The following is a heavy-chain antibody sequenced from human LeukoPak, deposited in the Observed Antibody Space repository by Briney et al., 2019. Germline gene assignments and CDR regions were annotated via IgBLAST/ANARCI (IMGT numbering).Heavy chain of an antibody. D-gene: IGHD1-14*01. Sequence: GGSLRLSCATSGFTFSSYSMSWVRQAPGKGLEWVSYISSSGSTIYYAASEKGRFIISRDNARKSVSLQMNSMRDEDTAVYYCARTTVFDYWGQGTLVTVSS. CDR2: ISSSGSTI. CDR1: GFTFSSYS. J-gene: IGHJ4*02. V-gene: IGHV3-48*02. CDR3: ARTTVFDY.